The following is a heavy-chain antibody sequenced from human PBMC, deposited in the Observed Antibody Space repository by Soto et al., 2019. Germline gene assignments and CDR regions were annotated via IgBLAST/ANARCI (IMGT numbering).Heavy chain of an antibody. Sequence: EVQLLESGGGLVQPGGSLRLSCAASGFTFSSYAMSWVRQAPGKGLEWVSAISGSGGSTYYADSVKGRFTISRDNSKNTLYLQMNSLRAEDTAVYYCAKELAVARLNYYYGMDVWGQGTTVTVSS. V-gene: IGHV3-23*01. J-gene: IGHJ6*02. CDR1: GFTFSSYA. CDR3: AKELAVARLNYYYGMDV. D-gene: IGHD6-19*01. CDR2: ISGSGGST.